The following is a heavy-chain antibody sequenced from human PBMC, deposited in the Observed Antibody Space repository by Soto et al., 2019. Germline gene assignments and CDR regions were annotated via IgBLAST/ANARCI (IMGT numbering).Heavy chain of an antibody. CDR1: GYTFTGYY. V-gene: IGHV1-2*04. CDR2: INPNSGGT. D-gene: IGHD5-12*01. J-gene: IGHJ3*02. Sequence: ASVKVSCKASGYTFTGYYLHWVRQAPGQGLEWMGWINPNSGGTNYAQKFQGWVTMTRDTSISTAYMELSRLRSDDTAVYYCAREGTSAYVAYKAFDIWGQGTMVTVSS. CDR3: AREGTSAYVAYKAFDI.